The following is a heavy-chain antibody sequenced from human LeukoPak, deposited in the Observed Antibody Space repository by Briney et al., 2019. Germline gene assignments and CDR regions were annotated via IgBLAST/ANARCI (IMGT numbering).Heavy chain of an antibody. CDR1: GGSFSGYY. D-gene: IGHD6-19*01. CDR3: ARSYSSGWYPIFYYYYYMDV. V-gene: IGHV4-34*01. J-gene: IGHJ6*03. Sequence: SETLSLTCAVYGGSFSGYYWSWIRQPPGKGLEWIGEINHSGSTNYNPSLKSRVTISVDTSKNQFSLKLSSVTAADTAVYYCARSYSSGWYPIFYYYYYMDVWGKGTTVTISS. CDR2: INHSGST.